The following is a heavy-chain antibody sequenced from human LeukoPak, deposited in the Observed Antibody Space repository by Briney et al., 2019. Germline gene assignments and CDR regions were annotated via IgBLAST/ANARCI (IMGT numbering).Heavy chain of an antibody. CDR1: GGSVNYYY. CDR2: ISHSGST. J-gene: IGHJ6*02. CDR3: ARDLTVTTPNYGMDV. D-gene: IGHD4-17*01. V-gene: IGHV4-59*02. Sequence: PSETLSLTCTVSGGSVNYYYWSWIRQPPGKGLEWIGYISHSGSTNYNPSLKSRVSISLVTSKNQFSLKVNSVTAADTAVYYCARDLTVTTPNYGMDVWGQGTTVTVSS.